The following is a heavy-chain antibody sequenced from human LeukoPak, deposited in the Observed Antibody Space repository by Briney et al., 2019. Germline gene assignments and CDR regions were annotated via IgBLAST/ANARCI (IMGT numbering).Heavy chain of an antibody. J-gene: IGHJ4*02. D-gene: IGHD5-24*01. CDR2: IRYDGSNK. Sequence: GGSLRLSCAASGFTFSSYGMHWVRQAPGKGLDWVAFIRYDGSNKYYADSVKGRFTISRDNSKNTLYLQMNSLRAEDTAVYYCAKDLNSRDGYNYWGQGTLVTVSS. CDR3: AKDLNSRDGYNY. V-gene: IGHV3-30*02. CDR1: GFTFSSYG.